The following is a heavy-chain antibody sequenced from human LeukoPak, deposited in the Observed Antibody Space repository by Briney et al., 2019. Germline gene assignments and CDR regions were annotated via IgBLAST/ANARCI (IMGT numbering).Heavy chain of an antibody. V-gene: IGHV4-38-2*02. CDR1: GYSISSGYY. Sequence: SETLSLTCTVSGYSISSGYYWGWIRQPPGKGLEWIGSIYHSGSTYYNPSLKSRVTISVDTSKNQFSLKLSSVTAADTAVYYCARNDDIFFDYWGQGTLVTVSS. D-gene: IGHD3-9*01. J-gene: IGHJ4*02. CDR3: ARNDDIFFDY. CDR2: IYHSGST.